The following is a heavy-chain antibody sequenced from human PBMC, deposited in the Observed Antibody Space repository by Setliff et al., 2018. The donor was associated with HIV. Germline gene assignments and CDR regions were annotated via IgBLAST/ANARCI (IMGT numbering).Heavy chain of an antibody. CDR3: AREPPSSNPTLQYAFDL. CDR2: ISAYNGNT. Sequence: ASVKVSCKASGYTLTSYGISWVRQAPGQGLEWMGWISAYNGNTNYAQKLQGRITMTTDTPTTTAFMELRSLTSDDTAVYFCAREPPSSNPTLQYAFDLWGQGTMVTVSS. J-gene: IGHJ3*01. V-gene: IGHV1-18*01. CDR1: GYTLTSYG. D-gene: IGHD4-4*01.